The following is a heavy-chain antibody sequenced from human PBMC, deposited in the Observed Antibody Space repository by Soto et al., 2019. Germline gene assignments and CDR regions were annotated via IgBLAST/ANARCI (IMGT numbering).Heavy chain of an antibody. Sequence: QVHLQESGPGLVKPSQALSLTCTVSGGSMSSGDYYWSWIRQPPGKGLEWFGSTYYTESTDYNPSIKTRVTISLDTSKNQFSLRMRSVTAADTTVYYCARDKWELPLDIWGHRPKVTVSS. CDR1: GGSMSSGDYY. CDR3: ARDKWELPLDI. V-gene: IGHV4-30-4*01. CDR2: TYYTEST. J-gene: IGHJ3*02. D-gene: IGHD1-26*01.